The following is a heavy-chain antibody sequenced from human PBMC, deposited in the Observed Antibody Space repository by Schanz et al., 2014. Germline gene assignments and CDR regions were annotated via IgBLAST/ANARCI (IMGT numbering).Heavy chain of an antibody. D-gene: IGHD2-2*01. V-gene: IGHV3-30*04. J-gene: IGHJ4*02. CDR1: GFTFSSYA. CDR2: VPFDGSQK. Sequence: AHLVESGGGWVQPGGSLRLSCAASGFTFSSYALHWVRQAPGKGLEWVAFVPFDGSQKFYADSVKGRFTISRDNSKNTVYLQMNSLRPGDTAVYYCARESSNDIVLVPGAVFDHWGQGILVTVSS. CDR3: ARESSNDIVLVPGAVFDH.